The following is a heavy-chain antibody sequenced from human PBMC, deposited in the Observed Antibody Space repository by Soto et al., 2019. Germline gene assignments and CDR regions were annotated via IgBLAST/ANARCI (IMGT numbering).Heavy chain of an antibody. D-gene: IGHD5-18*01. CDR3: ARNVDTNTDYYYYGMDV. Sequence: PSETLSLTCTVSGGSISSYYWSWIRQPPGQGLEWIGYIYNSGSTNYNPSLKSRVTISVDTSKNQFSLKLRSVSAADTAVYYCARNVDTNTDYYYYGMDVWGQGTTVTVSS. CDR2: IYNSGST. V-gene: IGHV4-59*01. J-gene: IGHJ6*02. CDR1: GGSISSYY.